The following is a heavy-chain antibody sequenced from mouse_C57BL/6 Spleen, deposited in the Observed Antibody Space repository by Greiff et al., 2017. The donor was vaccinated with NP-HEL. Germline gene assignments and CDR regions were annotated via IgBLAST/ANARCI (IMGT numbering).Heavy chain of an antibody. CDR1: GYTFTDYY. CDR3: ARSPDYDYDSYYFDY. CDR2: INPNNGGT. D-gene: IGHD2-4*01. V-gene: IGHV1-26*01. J-gene: IGHJ2*01. Sequence: EVQLQQSGPELVKPGASVKISCKASGYTFTDYYMNWVKQSHGKSLEWIGDINPNNGGTSYNQKFKGKATLTVDKSSSTAYMELRSLTSEDSAVYYCARSPDYDYDSYYFDYWGQGTTLTVSS.